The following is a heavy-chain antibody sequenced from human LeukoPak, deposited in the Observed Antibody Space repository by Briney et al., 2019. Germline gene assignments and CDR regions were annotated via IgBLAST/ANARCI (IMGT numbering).Heavy chain of an antibody. CDR1: GGSFSGYY. CDR2: INHSGST. D-gene: IGHD1-26*01. Sequence: PSETLSLTCAVYGGSFSGYYWSCIRQPPGKGLEWIGEINHSGSTNYNPSLKSRVTISVDTSKNQFSLKLSSVTAADTAVYYCARVLYSGYLDYWGQGTLVTVSS. V-gene: IGHV4-34*01. CDR3: ARVLYSGYLDY. J-gene: IGHJ4*02.